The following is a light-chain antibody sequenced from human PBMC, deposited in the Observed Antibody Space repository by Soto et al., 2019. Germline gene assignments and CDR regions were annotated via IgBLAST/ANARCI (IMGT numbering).Light chain of an antibody. CDR1: QSVITY. Sequence: ETVLTQSPATLSLSPGERATLSCTASQSVITYLAWYQQKPGQAPRLLIYDATNRATGIPARFSGSGSGTDFTLTISSLAPEDFAVYYCQQRYSWPPITFGQGTRLEIK. J-gene: IGKJ5*01. V-gene: IGKV3-11*01. CDR3: QQRYSWPPIT. CDR2: DAT.